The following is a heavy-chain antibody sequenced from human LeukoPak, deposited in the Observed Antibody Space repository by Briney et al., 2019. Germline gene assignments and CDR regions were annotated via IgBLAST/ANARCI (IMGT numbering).Heavy chain of an antibody. D-gene: IGHD6-13*01. Sequence: GGSLRLSCAASGFTFSSYEMNWVRQAPGKGLEWVSYISSSGSTIYYADSVKGRFTISRDDSKNTLYLQMNSLRAEDTAIYYCARAFVAAPGSYFQHWGQGTLVTVSS. CDR3: ARAFVAAPGSYFQH. CDR1: GFTFSSYE. J-gene: IGHJ1*01. CDR2: ISSSGSTI. V-gene: IGHV3-48*03.